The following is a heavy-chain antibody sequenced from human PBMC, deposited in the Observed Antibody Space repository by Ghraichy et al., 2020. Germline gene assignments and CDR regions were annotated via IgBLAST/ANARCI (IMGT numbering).Heavy chain of an antibody. Sequence: SETLSLTCTVSGGSVSSGSYYWSWIRQPPGKGLEWIGYIYYSGSTNYNPSLKSRVTISVDTSKNQFSLKLSSVTAADTAVYYCARWGYSYGYRYYYGMDVWGQGTTVTVSS. D-gene: IGHD5-18*01. CDR3: ARWGYSYGYRYYYGMDV. CDR2: IYYSGST. CDR1: GGSVSSGSYY. V-gene: IGHV4-61*01. J-gene: IGHJ6*02.